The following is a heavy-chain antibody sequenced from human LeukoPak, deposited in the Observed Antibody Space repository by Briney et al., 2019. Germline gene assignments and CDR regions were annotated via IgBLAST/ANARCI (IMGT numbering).Heavy chain of an antibody. CDR1: GFTFSTFS. CDR3: ARLPAYCSSTSCYYDY. CDR2: ISSDSTTI. D-gene: IGHD2-2*01. J-gene: IGHJ4*02. Sequence: GGSLRLSCAASGFTFSTFSMIWVRQAPGKGLEWISYISSDSTTIYYADSVKGRFTNSRDNAENSLYLQMNSLRAEDTAVYYCARLPAYCSSTSCYYDYWGQGTLVTVSS. V-gene: IGHV3-48*01.